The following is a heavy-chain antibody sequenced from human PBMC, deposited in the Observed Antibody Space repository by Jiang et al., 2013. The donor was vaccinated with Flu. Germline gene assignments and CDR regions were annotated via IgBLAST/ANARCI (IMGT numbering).Heavy chain of an antibody. D-gene: IGHD1-1*01. Sequence: VQLVESGGGLVKPGGSLRLSCAASGFTFSSYSMNWVRQAPGKGLEWVSSISSSSSYIYYADSVKGRFTISRDNAKNSLYLQMNSLRAEDTALYYCARNQAGTTWGIDQWGQGTLVHRLL. V-gene: IGHV3-21*04. CDR1: GFTFSSYS. CDR2: ISSSSSYI. J-gene: IGHJ4*02. CDR3: ARNQAGTTWGIDQ.